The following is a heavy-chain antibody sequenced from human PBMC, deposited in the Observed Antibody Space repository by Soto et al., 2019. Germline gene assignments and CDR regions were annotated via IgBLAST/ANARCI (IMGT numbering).Heavy chain of an antibody. CDR1: GYSFASYW. Sequence: PGESLKIYCQGSGYSFASYWIGWVRQMPGKDLEWMGIIYPGDSDTRYSPSFQGQVTISADKSLRTAYLQWTSLKASDTALYYCARTRSFTLGFYYDRMDVWGQVTTVTVSS. D-gene: IGHD6-6*01. V-gene: IGHV5-51*01. CDR2: IYPGDSDT. CDR3: ARTRSFTLGFYYDRMDV. J-gene: IGHJ6*02.